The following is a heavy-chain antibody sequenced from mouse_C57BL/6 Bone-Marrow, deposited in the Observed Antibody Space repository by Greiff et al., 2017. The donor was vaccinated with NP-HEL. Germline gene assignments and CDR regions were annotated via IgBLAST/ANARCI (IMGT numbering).Heavy chain of an antibody. Sequence: DVHLVESEGGLVQPGSSMKLSCTASGFTFSDYYMAWVRQVPEKGLEWVANINYDGSSTYYLDSLKSRFIISRDNAKNILYLQMSSLKSEDTATYYCARDYYGPSSGAMDYWGQGTSVTVSS. V-gene: IGHV5-16*01. CDR2: INYDGSST. CDR1: GFTFSDYY. CDR3: ARDYYGPSSGAMDY. J-gene: IGHJ4*01. D-gene: IGHD1-1*01.